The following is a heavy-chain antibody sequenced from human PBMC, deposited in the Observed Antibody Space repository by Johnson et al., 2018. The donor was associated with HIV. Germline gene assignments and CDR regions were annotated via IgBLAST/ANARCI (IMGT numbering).Heavy chain of an antibody. CDR1: GFTFSSYP. Sequence: QVQLVESGGGVVQPGRSLRLSCEASGFTFSSYPMHWVRQAPGKGLEWVAVIYSGGSTYYADSVKGRFTISRDNSKNSLYLQMNSLRAEDTALYYCARGEMATTYHAAFDIWDQGTMVTVSS. CDR2: IYSGGST. CDR3: ARGEMATTYHAAFDI. D-gene: IGHD5-24*01. J-gene: IGHJ3*02. V-gene: IGHV3-NL1*01.